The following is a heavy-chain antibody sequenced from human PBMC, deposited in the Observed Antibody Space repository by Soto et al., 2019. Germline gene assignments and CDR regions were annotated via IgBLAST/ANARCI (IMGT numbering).Heavy chain of an antibody. J-gene: IGHJ5*02. CDR3: ARVYDILTSAWLDP. D-gene: IGHD3-9*01. CDR2: ISTNSRYT. CDR1: GFTLSDYY. Sequence: QEQLVESGGGLVKPGGSLRLSRAASGFTLSDYYMTWIRQAPGKGLEWISYISTNSRYTKYADSVKGRFTISRDDAKNSLYLQMNSLRVEDTAVYYCARVYDILTSAWLDPWGQGTLVTVSS. V-gene: IGHV3-11*05.